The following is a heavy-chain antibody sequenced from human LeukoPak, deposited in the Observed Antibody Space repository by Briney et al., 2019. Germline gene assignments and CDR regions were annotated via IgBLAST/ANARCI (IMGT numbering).Heavy chain of an antibody. CDR1: GFTFSNYF. J-gene: IGHJ3*02. D-gene: IGHD1-1*01. CDR3: ARGGTNSYDTFDI. CDR2: ISGDGSRT. Sequence: GGSLRLSCAASGFTFSNYFMHWVRQAPGKGLVWVSRISGDGSRTTYAGAVKGRFTISRDNVGNTLYLQTNSLRADDTSVYSCARGGTNSYDTFDIWGQGTMVTVSS. V-gene: IGHV3-74*01.